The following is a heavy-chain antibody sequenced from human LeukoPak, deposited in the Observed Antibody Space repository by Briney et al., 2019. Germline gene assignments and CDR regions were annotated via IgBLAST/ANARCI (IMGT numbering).Heavy chain of an antibody. CDR1: GGSVSNGNYY. J-gene: IGHJ2*01. D-gene: IGHD6-25*01. V-gene: IGHV4-61*01. Sequence: SETLLLSCTVSGGSVSNGNYYWRWIRQPPGKGLEWIGNMHYSGSTNYNPSLKSRVTISVDTSMTQFSLLLTSATAADTAVYYCARDSLLRGSGWDFWYFDLWGRGTLVTVSS. CDR2: MHYSGST. CDR3: ARDSLLRGSGWDFWYFDL.